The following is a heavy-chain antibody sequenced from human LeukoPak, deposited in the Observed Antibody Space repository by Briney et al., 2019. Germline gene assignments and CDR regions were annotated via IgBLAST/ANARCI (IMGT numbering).Heavy chain of an antibody. CDR1: GYTFTGYY. D-gene: IGHD3-22*01. J-gene: IGHJ4*02. CDR3: ARGGEVVIQPDFDY. CDR2: INPNSGGT. V-gene: IGHV1-2*02. Sequence: GASVKVSCKASGYTFTGYYMHWVRQAPGQGLEWMGWINPNSGGTNYAQKFQGRVTMTRDTSISTAYMELSRLRPDDTAVYYCARGGEVVIQPDFDYWGQGTLVTVSS.